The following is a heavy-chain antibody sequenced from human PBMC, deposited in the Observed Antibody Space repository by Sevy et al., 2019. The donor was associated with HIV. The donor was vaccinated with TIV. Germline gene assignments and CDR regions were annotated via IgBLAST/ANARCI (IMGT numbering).Heavy chain of an antibody. J-gene: IGHJ6*02. CDR2: ISPVLGIA. V-gene: IGHV1-69*04. CDR1: GGTFSSYA. D-gene: IGHD3-9*01. CDR3: AREKLEYYDILSGYTPDYYYYGMDV. Sequence: ASVKVSCKASGGTFSSYAISWVRQAPGQRLEWMGRISPVLGIANYAQKFQGRVTIAADKSTRTAYMELSSLRSEDTAAYYCAREKLEYYDILSGYTPDYYYYGMDVWGQGTTVTVSS.